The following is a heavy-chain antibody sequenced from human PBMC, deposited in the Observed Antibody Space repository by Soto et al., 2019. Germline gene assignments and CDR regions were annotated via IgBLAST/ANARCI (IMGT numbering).Heavy chain of an antibody. V-gene: IGHV2-5*02. J-gene: IGHJ4*02. CDR2: IYGDNDK. CDR3: ARCTLHDYGDYDPGTSHGFDS. D-gene: IGHD4-17*01. CDR1: GFSLSNSGVG. Sequence: QITLKESGPSPVKPTQTLTVTCTFSGFSLSNSGVGVAWIRQPPGKALEWLALIYGDNDKRYSPSLKTRLTIPKDTSKNQVVLTMTNMDPVDTATYYCARCTLHDYGDYDPGTSHGFDSWGQGTLVTVSS.